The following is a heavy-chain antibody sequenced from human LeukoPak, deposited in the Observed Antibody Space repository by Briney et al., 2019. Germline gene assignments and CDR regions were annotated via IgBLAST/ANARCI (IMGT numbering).Heavy chain of an antibody. CDR3: AARLTAAGSFDP. CDR1: GGSIGSYY. CDR2: IYTSGST. Sequence: PSETLSLTCTVSGGSIGSYYWSWIRQPAGKGLEWIGRIYTSGSTNYNPSLKSRVTMSVDTSKNQFSLKLTSVTTAAPAVYYCAARLTAAGSFDPWGQGTLVTVSS. V-gene: IGHV4-4*07. J-gene: IGHJ5*02. D-gene: IGHD6-13*01.